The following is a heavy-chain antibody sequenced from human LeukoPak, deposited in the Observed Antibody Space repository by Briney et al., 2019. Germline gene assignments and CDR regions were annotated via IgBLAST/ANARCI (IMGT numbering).Heavy chain of an antibody. V-gene: IGHV3-21*01. J-gene: IGHJ6*02. CDR3: ARDQIGYCSSTSCYGTRYYYGMDV. CDR1: GFTFSSYS. Sequence: GRSLRLSCAASGFTFSSYSMNWVRQAPGKGLEWVSSISSSSSYIYYADSVKGRFTISRDNAKNSLYLQMNSLRAEDTAVYYCARDQIGYCSSTSCYGTRYYYGMDVWGQGTTVTVSS. CDR2: ISSSSSYI. D-gene: IGHD2-2*01.